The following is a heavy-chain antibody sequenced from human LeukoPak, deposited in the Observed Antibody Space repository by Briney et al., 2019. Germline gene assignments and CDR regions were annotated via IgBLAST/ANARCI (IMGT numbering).Heavy chain of an antibody. D-gene: IGHD6-6*01. J-gene: IGHJ6*03. CDR3: ARDARPYYYSYMDV. V-gene: IGHV3-7*01. CDR1: GFTFSSYW. CDR2: IKQDGSEK. Sequence: GGSLRLSCAASGFTFSSYWMSWVRQAPGKGLECVANIKQDGSEKYYVDSVKGRFTISRDNAKNSLFLRMNSLRAEDTAVYYCARDARPYYYSYMDVWGKGTTVTVSS.